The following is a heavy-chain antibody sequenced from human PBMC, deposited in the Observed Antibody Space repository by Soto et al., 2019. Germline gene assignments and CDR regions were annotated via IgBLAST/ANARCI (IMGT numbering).Heavy chain of an antibody. D-gene: IGHD2-8*01. J-gene: IGHJ4*02. CDR3: AKGSCTNGVCYVDF. V-gene: IGHV3-23*01. Sequence: QPGGSLRLSCAASGFTFSSYAMSWVRQAPGKGLEWVSTISGSGGSTYYADSVKGRFTISRDNSKNTLYLQMNSLRAEDTAVFYCAKGSCTNGVCYVDFWGQGTLVTVSS. CDR1: GFTFSSYA. CDR2: ISGSGGST.